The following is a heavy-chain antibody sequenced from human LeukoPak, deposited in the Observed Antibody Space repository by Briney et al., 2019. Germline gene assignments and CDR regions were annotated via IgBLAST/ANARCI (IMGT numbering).Heavy chain of an antibody. CDR2: IYYSGST. CDR3: ASSLFAVAATEYYFDY. V-gene: IGHV4-59*11. D-gene: IGHD2-15*01. CDR1: GGSISSHY. Sequence: SETLSLTCTVSGGSISSHYWSWIRQPPGKGLEWIGNIYYSGSTNYNPSLKSRVTISVDTSKNQFSLKLSSVTAADTAVYYCASSLFAVAATEYYFDYWGQGTLVTVSS. J-gene: IGHJ4*02.